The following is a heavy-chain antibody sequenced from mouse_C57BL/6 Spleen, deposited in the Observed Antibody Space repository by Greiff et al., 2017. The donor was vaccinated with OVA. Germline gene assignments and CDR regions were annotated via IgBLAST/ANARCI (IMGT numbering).Heavy chain of an antibody. Sequence: EVKLVESGAGLVKPGGSLKLSCAASGFTFSSYAMSWVRQTPEKRLEWVAYISSGGDYIYYADTVKGRFTISRDNARNTLYLQMSSLKSEDTAMYYCTRDPYSSYAMDYWGQGTSVTVSS. CDR1: GFTFSSYA. CDR2: ISSGGDYI. D-gene: IGHD2-12*01. J-gene: IGHJ4*01. CDR3: TRDPYSSYAMDY. V-gene: IGHV5-9-1*02.